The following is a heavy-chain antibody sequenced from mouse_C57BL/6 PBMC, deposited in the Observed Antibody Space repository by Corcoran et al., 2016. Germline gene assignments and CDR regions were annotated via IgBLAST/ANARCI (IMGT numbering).Heavy chain of an antibody. V-gene: IGHV3-6*01. CDR3: AREDGYYDYFDY. D-gene: IGHD2-3*01. CDR2: ISYDGSN. Sequence: DVQLQESGPGLVKPSQSLSLTCSVTGYSITSGYYWNWIRQFPGNKLEWMGYISYDGSNNYNPSLKNRISITRDTSKNQFFLKLNSVTTEDTATYYCAREDGYYDYFDYWGQGTTLTFSS. CDR1: GYSITSGYY. J-gene: IGHJ2*01.